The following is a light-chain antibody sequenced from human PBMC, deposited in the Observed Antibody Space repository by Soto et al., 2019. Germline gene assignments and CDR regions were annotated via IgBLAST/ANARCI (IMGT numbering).Light chain of an antibody. Sequence: QSALTQPASVSGSPGQSITISCTGTSSDVGGYHYVSWYQQHPGKAPKLMIYEVSNRPSGVSKRFSGSKSGNTASLTISGLQAEDEADYYCSSYTSSSTNVFGTGTKLTVL. CDR1: SSDVGGYHY. CDR2: EVS. V-gene: IGLV2-14*01. CDR3: SSYTSSSTNV. J-gene: IGLJ1*01.